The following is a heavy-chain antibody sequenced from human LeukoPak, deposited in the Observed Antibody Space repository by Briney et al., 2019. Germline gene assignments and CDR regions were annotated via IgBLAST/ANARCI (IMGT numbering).Heavy chain of an antibody. V-gene: IGHV1-69*02. CDR3: ARSDYYGSGSYYYRGY. D-gene: IGHD3-10*01. J-gene: IGHJ4*02. CDR1: GGTFSRYS. CDR2: IIPVLDIV. Sequence: SVKVPCKASGGTFSRYSITWVRQAPGQGLEWMGRIIPVLDIVNYAQKFQGRVTITADKSTSTAYMELSSLRSEDTAVYYCARSDYYGSGSYYYRGYWGQGTLVTVSS.